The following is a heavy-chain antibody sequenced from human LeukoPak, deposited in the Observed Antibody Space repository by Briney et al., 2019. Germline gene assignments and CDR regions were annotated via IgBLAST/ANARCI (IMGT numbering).Heavy chain of an antibody. V-gene: IGHV1-18*01. CDR1: GYTFTSYG. Sequence: ASVKVSCKASGYTFTSYGISWVRHAPGQGLEWMGWISAYNGNTNYAQKLQGRVTMTTDTSTSTAYMELRSLRSDDTAVYYCARYSEYYDFWSGFTPHFDYWGQGTLVTVSS. J-gene: IGHJ4*02. CDR3: ARYSEYYDFWSGFTPHFDY. D-gene: IGHD3-3*01. CDR2: ISAYNGNT.